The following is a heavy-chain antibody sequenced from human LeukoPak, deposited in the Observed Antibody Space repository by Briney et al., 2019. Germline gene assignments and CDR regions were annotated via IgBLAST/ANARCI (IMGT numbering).Heavy chain of an antibody. Sequence: ETLSLTCNVSGGSMNNYYWSWIRQPAGKGLEWIGRIYSSGTTNYNASFRSRVTMSVDTSKKQFSLDLRSVTAADTAVYFCARDAYDDWNRLYYYYYMDVWGKGTTVTVSS. D-gene: IGHD3-3*01. CDR3: ARDAYDDWNRLYYYYYMDV. CDR1: GGSMNNYY. CDR2: IYSSGTT. V-gene: IGHV4-4*07. J-gene: IGHJ6*03.